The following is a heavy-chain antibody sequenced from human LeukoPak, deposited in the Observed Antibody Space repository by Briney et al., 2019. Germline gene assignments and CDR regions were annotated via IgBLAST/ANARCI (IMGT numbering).Heavy chain of an antibody. CDR2: ISGSGGTT. CDR1: GFTFSSYA. V-gene: IGHV3-23*01. Sequence: GGSLRLSCAASGFTFSSYAMSWVRQAPGKGLEWVSAISGSGGTTCYADSVKGRFTISRDNSKNTLYLQMNSLRAEDTAVYYCAKVPIVVVPAAMRDIDYWGQGTLVAVSS. D-gene: IGHD2-2*01. CDR3: AKVPIVVVPAAMRDIDY. J-gene: IGHJ4*02.